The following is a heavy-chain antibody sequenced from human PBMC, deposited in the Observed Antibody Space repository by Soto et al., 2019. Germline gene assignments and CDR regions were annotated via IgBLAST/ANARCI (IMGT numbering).Heavy chain of an antibody. CDR3: TSGWFGEFVYYFDY. CDR1: GYTFTTYG. Sequence: QVQLVQSGAEVKKPGASVKVSCKTSGYTFTTYGISWVRQAPGQGLEWMGWISPYNGNTKYAPKLQGRVTMTADKSTTTAYMDLRSLTSDDTAVYYCTSGWFGEFVYYFDYWGQGTLVTVSS. D-gene: IGHD3-10*01. CDR2: ISPYNGNT. V-gene: IGHV1-18*01. J-gene: IGHJ4*02.